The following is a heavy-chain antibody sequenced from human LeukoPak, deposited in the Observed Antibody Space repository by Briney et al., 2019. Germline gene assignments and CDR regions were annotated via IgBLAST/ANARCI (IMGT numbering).Heavy chain of an antibody. V-gene: IGHV4-59*01. CDR1: GGSISSYY. D-gene: IGHD6-13*01. CDR3: ARSYGSWYGMDV. J-gene: IGHJ6*02. Sequence: SETLSLTCTVSGGSISSYYWSWIRQPPGKGLEWIGYIYYSGSTKYNPSLKSRVTISVDTSKNHFSLKLSSVTAADTAVYYCARSYGSWYGMDVWGQGTTVTVSS. CDR2: IYYSGST.